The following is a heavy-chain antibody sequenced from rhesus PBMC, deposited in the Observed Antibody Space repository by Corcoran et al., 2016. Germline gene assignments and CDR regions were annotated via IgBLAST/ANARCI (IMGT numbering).Heavy chain of an antibody. D-gene: IGHD6-13*01. CDR3: LRGPYTSPFDY. CDR1: GVSFSIYW. CDR2: IRGNHANS. J-gene: IGHJ4*01. Sequence: QVQLQESGPGLVKPSETLSLTCAVSGVSFSIYWWTWIRQPPGKGLEWIGYIRGNHANSNSNPSLKSRVTISKDASKNQFSLRLTSVTAADTAVYYCLRGPYTSPFDYWGQGVLVTVSS. V-gene: IGHV4-80*01.